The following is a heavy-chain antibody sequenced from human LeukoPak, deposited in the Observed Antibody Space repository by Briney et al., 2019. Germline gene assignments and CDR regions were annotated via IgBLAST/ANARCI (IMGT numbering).Heavy chain of an antibody. CDR1: GFIFSNYG. CDR2: INSDGSST. CDR3: ATGAGYSYGLYYFDY. J-gene: IGHJ4*02. V-gene: IGHV3-74*01. Sequence: GGSLRLSCAASGFIFSNYGMHWVRQAPGKGLVWVSRINSDGSSTSYADSVKGRFTISRDNAKNTLYLQMNSLRAEDTAVYYCATGAGYSYGLYYFDYWGQGTLVTVSS. D-gene: IGHD5-18*01.